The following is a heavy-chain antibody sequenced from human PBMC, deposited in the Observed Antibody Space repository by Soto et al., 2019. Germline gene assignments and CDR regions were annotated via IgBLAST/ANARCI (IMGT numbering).Heavy chain of an antibody. CDR2: ISYDGSNK. CDR1: GFTFSSYG. CDR3: ARDLLAHYYDSSGPTH. J-gene: IGHJ4*02. V-gene: IGHV3-30*03. Sequence: PGGSLGLSCAASGFTFSSYGMHWVRQAPGKGLEWVAVISYDGSNKYYADSVKGRFTISRDNSKNTLYLQMNSLRAEDTAVYYCARDLLAHYYDSSGPTHWGQGTLVTVSS. D-gene: IGHD3-22*01.